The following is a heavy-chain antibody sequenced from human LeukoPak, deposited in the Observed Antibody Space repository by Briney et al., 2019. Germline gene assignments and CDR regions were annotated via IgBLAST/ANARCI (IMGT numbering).Heavy chain of an antibody. CDR2: IYYSGST. D-gene: IGHD3-16*02. Sequence: SETLSLTCTVSGGSISSGGYYWSWIRQHPGKGLEWIGYIYYSGSTYYNPSLKSRVTISVDTSKNQFSLKLSSVTAADTAVYYCARDRNDYVWGSYPNYYYYGMDVWGQGTTVTVSS. V-gene: IGHV4-31*03. J-gene: IGHJ6*02. CDR3: ARDRNDYVWGSYPNYYYYGMDV. CDR1: GGSISSGGYY.